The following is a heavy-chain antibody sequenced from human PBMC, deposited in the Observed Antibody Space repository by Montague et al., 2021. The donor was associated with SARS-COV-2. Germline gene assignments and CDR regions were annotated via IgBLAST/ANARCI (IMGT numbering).Heavy chain of an antibody. CDR3: ASGRMVPYSSSWTTLYYYYGMDV. V-gene: IGHV6-1*01. D-gene: IGHD6-13*01. CDR1: GDSVARNSPA. CDR2: PYYRSKWYN. J-gene: IGHJ6*02. Sequence: CAISGDSVARNSPAWNWNRPSLSRHHQWLGRPYYRSKWYNDYAVSVKSRITINPDTSKNQFSLQLNSVTPEDTAVYYCASGRMVPYSSSWTTLYYYYGMDVWGQGTTVTVSS.